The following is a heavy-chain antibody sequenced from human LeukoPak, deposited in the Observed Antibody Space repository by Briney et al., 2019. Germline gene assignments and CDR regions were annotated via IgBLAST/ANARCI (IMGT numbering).Heavy chain of an antibody. CDR3: ASLRIEYSSSSEDY. D-gene: IGHD6-6*01. J-gene: IGHJ4*02. CDR1: GGSISSYY. Sequence: SETLSLTCTVSGGSISSYYWSWIRQPPGQGLEWIGYLYYSGSTNYNPSLRRGATLSVDRSKHQFPLKLSSVTAADTAVFYCASLRIEYSSSSEDYWGQGTLVIVS. CDR2: LYYSGST. V-gene: IGHV4-59*12.